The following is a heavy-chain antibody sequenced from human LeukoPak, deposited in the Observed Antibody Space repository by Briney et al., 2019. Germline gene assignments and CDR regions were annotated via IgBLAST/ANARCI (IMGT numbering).Heavy chain of an antibody. Sequence: GSLRLSCAASGFTFSSYWMIWVRQAPGKGLEWVANIKQDGSEKYYVDSVKGRFTISRDNAKNSLYLQMNSLRAEDAAVYYCARDYDFWSGYLDYWGQGTLVTVSS. J-gene: IGHJ4*02. V-gene: IGHV3-7*01. D-gene: IGHD3-3*01. CDR3: ARDYDFWSGYLDY. CDR2: IKQDGSEK. CDR1: GFTFSSYW.